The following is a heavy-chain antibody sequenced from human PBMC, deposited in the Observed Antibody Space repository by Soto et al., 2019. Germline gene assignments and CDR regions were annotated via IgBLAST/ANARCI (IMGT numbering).Heavy chain of an antibody. V-gene: IGHV4-34*01. CDR2: INHSGST. CDR3: ARGSITMVRGDLNQPWIDY. Sequence: SETLSLTCAVYGGSFSGYYWRWIRQPPGKGLEWIGEINHSGSTNYNPSLKSRVTISVDTSKNQFSLKLSSVTAADTAVYYCARGSITMVRGDLNQPWIDYWGQGTLVTSPQ. D-gene: IGHD3-10*01. CDR1: GGSFSGYY. J-gene: IGHJ4*02.